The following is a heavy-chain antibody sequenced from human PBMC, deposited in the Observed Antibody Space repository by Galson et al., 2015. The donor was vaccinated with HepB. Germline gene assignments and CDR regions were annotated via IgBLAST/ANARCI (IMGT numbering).Heavy chain of an antibody. D-gene: IGHD1-1*01. CDR3: ARDVEWYFDL. Sequence: SVKVSCKASGVNFNTYTVSWVRQAPGQGLEWIGGLIPVIGTANYAQNFQGRLTITADESTSTAYMELSSLRSEDTAVYYCARDVEWYFDLWGRGTLVTVSS. CDR2: LIPVIGTA. CDR1: GVNFNTYT. V-gene: IGHV1-69*13. J-gene: IGHJ2*01.